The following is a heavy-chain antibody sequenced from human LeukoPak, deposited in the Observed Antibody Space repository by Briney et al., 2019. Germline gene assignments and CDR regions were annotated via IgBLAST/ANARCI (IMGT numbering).Heavy chain of an antibody. CDR1: GFTFSSYA. Sequence: GRSLRLSCAASGFTFSSYAMHWVRQAPGEGLEWVAVISYDGSNKYYADSVKGRFTISRDNSKNTLYLQMNSLRAEDTAVYYCARGKPDTAMVENPFDYWGQGTLVTVSS. CDR3: ARGKPDTAMVENPFDY. J-gene: IGHJ4*02. V-gene: IGHV3-30*04. CDR2: ISYDGSNK. D-gene: IGHD5-18*01.